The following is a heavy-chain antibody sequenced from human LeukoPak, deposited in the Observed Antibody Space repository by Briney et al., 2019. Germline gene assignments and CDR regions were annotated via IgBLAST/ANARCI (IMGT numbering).Heavy chain of an antibody. V-gene: IGHV1-18*01. J-gene: IGHJ5*02. CDR3: ARDVPGSIGTTARFDP. CDR2: ISTYNVNT. Sequence: ASVKVSCKSSGYTSSSYGISWMRQAPGQGLEWMGWISTYNVNTNYAQKFQGRVTMTTDTSTSTAYTELRSLRSDDTAVYYCARDVPGSIGTTARFDPWGQGTLVTVSS. D-gene: IGHD1-1*01. CDR1: GYTSSSYG.